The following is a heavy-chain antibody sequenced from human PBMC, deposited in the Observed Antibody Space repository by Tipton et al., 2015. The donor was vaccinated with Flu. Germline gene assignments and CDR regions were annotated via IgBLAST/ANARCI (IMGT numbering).Heavy chain of an antibody. D-gene: IGHD3-16*01. CDR3: ARFAGGP. CDR2: IKQDGSER. J-gene: IGHJ5*02. CDR1: GFTFSDYW. V-gene: IGHV3-7*01. Sequence: SLRLSCAASGFTFSDYWMAWVRQAPGKGLEWVANIKQDGSERYYVDSVKGRFTISRDNARNSLYLQMNSLRAEDTAVYHCARFAGGPWGQGTLVTVSS.